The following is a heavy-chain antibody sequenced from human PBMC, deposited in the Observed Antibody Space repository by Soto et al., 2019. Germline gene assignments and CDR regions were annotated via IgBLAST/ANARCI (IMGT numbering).Heavy chain of an antibody. Sequence: ATGQGLEWMSWISAYNADTNYAQKVQGRVTMTTDTSTSTAFMELRSLRFDDASLYYCAADADSHIALDSCGKGLLVTVS. CDR2: ISAYNADT. J-gene: IGHJ4*02. CDR3: AADADSHIALDS. V-gene: IGHV1-18*01. D-gene: IGHD2-21*01.